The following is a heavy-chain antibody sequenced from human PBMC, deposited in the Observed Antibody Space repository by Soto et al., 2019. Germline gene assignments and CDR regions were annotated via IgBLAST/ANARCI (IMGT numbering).Heavy chain of an antibody. CDR3: ARPQKLAERLSALDY. CDR2: IDPSDSYT. J-gene: IGHJ4*02. Sequence: GESLKISCEGSGYNFPYFWITWVRQMPGKGLEWMGTIDPSDSYTDYSPSFQGHVSLSADKSSSTAYLQWSSLKASDTAMYYCARPQKLAERLSALDYWGQGTPVTVSS. D-gene: IGHD1-1*01. CDR1: GYNFPYFW. V-gene: IGHV5-10-1*01.